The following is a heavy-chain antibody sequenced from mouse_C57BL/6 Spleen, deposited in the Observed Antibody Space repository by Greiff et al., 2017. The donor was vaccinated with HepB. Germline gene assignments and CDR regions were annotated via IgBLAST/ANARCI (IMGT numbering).Heavy chain of an antibody. CDR2: IYPGSGST. CDR3: ARFYDYDEASFAY. D-gene: IGHD2-4*01. CDR1: GYTFTSYW. J-gene: IGHJ3*01. V-gene: IGHV1-55*01. Sequence: QVQLKQSGAELVKPGASVKMSCKASGYTFTSYWITWVKQRPGQGLEWIGDIYPGSGSTNYNEKFKSKATLTVDTSSSTAYMQLSSLTSEDSAVYYCARFYDYDEASFAYWGQGTLVTVSA.